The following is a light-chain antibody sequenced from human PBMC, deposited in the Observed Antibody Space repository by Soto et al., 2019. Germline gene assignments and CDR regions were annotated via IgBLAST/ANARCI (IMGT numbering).Light chain of an antibody. CDR1: GSDIGAYNY. J-gene: IGLJ1*01. Sequence: QSALTQPASVSGSLGQSITISCTGTGSDIGAYNYVTWYQHPPGKAPKLIIYDLTNRPSGVSDRFSGSKSGNTASLTISGLQADDEADYYCNSFTTSDTYVFGPGTKLTVL. CDR2: DLT. V-gene: IGLV2-14*03. CDR3: NSFTTSDTYV.